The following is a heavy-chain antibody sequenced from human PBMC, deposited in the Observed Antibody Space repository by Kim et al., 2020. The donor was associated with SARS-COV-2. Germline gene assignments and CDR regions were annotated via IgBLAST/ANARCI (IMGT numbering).Heavy chain of an antibody. J-gene: IGHJ4*02. V-gene: IGHV3-23*01. D-gene: IGHD3-10*01. CDR2: ISGDSGKS. CDR1: GFTFSSYA. CDR3: AKITGIFSAGSVY. Sequence: GGSLRLSCAASGFTFSSYAMSWVRQAPGKGLEWVSSISGDSGKSYYADSVKGRFTISRDNSKSTLYLQMDSLRAEDTAGYYFAKITGIFSAGSVYWGQGTLVTVSS.